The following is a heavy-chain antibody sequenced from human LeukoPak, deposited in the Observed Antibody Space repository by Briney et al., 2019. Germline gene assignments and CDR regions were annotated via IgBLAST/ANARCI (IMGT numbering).Heavy chain of an antibody. D-gene: IGHD5-24*01. CDR2: IHYSGST. CDR3: ARVGGMATSSDAFDT. Sequence: SETLSLTCTVSGGSISGYYWTWTRQPPGKGLEWIGHIHYSGSTNYNPSLKSRVTISLDMSKNQFSLKLSSMTAADTAVYYCARVGGMATSSDAFDTWGQGTMVTVSS. V-gene: IGHV4-59*12. CDR1: GGSISGYY. J-gene: IGHJ3*02.